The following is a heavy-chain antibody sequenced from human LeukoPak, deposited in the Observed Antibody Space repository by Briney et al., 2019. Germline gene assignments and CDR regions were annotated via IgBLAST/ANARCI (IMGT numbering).Heavy chain of an antibody. CDR3: ARGPVGEPFDY. V-gene: IGHV1-69*13. CDR1: GGTFSSYA. CDR2: IIPIFGTA. D-gene: IGHD1-26*01. Sequence: SVTVSCKASGGTFSSYAISWVRQAPGQGLEWMGGIIPIFGTANYAQKFQGRVTITADESTSTAYMELRSLRSDDTAVYYCARGPVGEPFDYWGQGTLVTVSS. J-gene: IGHJ4*02.